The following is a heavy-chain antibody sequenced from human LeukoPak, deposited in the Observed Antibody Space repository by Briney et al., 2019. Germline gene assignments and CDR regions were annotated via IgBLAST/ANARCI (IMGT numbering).Heavy chain of an antibody. V-gene: IGHV3-23*01. D-gene: IGHD6-13*01. CDR1: GFTFNNYA. CDR2: ITDSDSGT. Sequence: PGGSLRLSCAASGFTFNNYAMSWVRQAPGKGLEWVSAITDSDSGTYYADSVKGRFTISRDNSKNTLYLQMNSLRAEDTAVYYCAKAYGYSSSWTSNYYFYGLDVWGQGTTVTVSS. CDR3: AKAYGYSSSWTSNYYFYGLDV. J-gene: IGHJ6*02.